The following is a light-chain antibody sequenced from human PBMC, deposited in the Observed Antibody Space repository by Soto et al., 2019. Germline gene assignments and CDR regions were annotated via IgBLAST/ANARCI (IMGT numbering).Light chain of an antibody. J-gene: IGKJ4*01. CDR2: DAS. V-gene: IGKV1D-16*01. Sequence: DIQMTQSPSSLSASVGDRVTITCRASQDISSWLIWYQQKPEKAPKSLIYDASSLKSGVPSRFSGSGSGTDFTLTISSLQPEDFATYYCQQYNSYPLTFGGGTKVEIK. CDR1: QDISSW. CDR3: QQYNSYPLT.